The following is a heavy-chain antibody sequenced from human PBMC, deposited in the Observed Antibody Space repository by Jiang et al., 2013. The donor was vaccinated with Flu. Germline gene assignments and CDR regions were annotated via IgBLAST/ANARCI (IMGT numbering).Heavy chain of an antibody. J-gene: IGHJ4*02. V-gene: IGHV1-2*02. Sequence: SGAEVKDPGASVKVSYKASGYTFTGYYIHWVRQAPGQGLEWMGWMNANSGATGYAQKFRGRVTMTRDTSINTAYMELSGLRSDDTAIYYCTRLVLGVSFDNWGQGTLVTVSS. CDR2: MNANSGAT. CDR3: TRLVLGVSFDN. CDR1: GYTFTGYY. D-gene: IGHD3-10*01.